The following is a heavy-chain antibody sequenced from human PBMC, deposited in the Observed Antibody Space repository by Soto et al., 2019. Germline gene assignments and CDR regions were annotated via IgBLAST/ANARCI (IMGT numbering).Heavy chain of an antibody. CDR2: IYYRGNA. J-gene: IGHJ3*02. CDR3: ARVTYYYDSSGYYFAFVI. V-gene: IGHV4-39*01. Sequence: PSETLSLTCSVSYDSINSYKYYWGWIRQPPGKGLEWIGSIYYRGNAYYNPSLQTRVTISLDKSRSQFSLKLNSVTAADTAVYFCARVTYYYDSSGYYFAFVIWGQGTMVTV. CDR1: YDSINSYKYY. D-gene: IGHD3-22*01.